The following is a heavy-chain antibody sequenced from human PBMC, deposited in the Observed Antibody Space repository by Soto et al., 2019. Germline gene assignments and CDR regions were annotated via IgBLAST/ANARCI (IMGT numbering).Heavy chain of an antibody. J-gene: IGHJ6*04. CDR2: IWYDGINK. D-gene: IGHD3-9*01. CDR1: GFTFSSYG. V-gene: IGHV3-33*01. Sequence: GGSLRLSCAASGFTFSSYGMHWVRQAPGKGLEWVAVIWYDGINKYYADSVKGRFTISRDNSKNTLYLQMNSLRAEDTAVYYCARDPVLRYFDWLSSPPDVWGKGTTVTVSS. CDR3: ARDPVLRYFDWLSSPPDV.